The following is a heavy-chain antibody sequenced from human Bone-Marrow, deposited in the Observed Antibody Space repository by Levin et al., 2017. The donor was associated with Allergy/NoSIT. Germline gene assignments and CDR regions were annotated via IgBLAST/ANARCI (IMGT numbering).Heavy chain of an antibody. CDR3: AGFGFHTNNAFDI. J-gene: IGHJ3*02. D-gene: IGHD3-16*01. V-gene: IGHV3-30*04. CDR2: ISYDGSNK. Sequence: PGESLKISCAASGFTFSSYAMHWVRQAPGKGLEWVAVISYDGSNKYYADSVKGRFTISRDNSKNTLYLQMNSLRAEDTAVYYCAGFGFHTNNAFDIWGQGTMVTVSS. CDR1: GFTFSSYA.